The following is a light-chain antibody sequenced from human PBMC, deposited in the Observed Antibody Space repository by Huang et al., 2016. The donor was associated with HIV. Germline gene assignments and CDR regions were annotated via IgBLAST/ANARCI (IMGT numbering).Light chain of an antibody. J-gene: IGKJ3*01. Sequence: EIVLTQSPATLSLSPGERATLSCRASHSVSSYLAWYHQKPAKAPSLLIYVASNRATGIPARFRGSGSGTDCTLTISSLEPEDFAVYYCQQRSNWRPGFTFGPGTKVDIK. CDR3: QQRSNWRPGFT. CDR1: HSVSSY. CDR2: VAS. V-gene: IGKV3-11*01.